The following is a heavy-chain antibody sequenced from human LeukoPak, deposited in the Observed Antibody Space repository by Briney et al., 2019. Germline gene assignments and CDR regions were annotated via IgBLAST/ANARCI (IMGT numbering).Heavy chain of an antibody. J-gene: IGHJ6*02. Sequence: GGSLRLSCAASGFTFSSYSMNWVRQAPGKGLEWVSSISSSSSYIYYADSVKGRFTISRDNAKNSLYLQMNSLRAEDTAVYYCARGYCSGGSCYFYYYYYYGMDVWGQGTTVTVSS. CDR2: ISSSSSYI. CDR1: GFTFSSYS. CDR3: ARGYCSGGSCYFYYYYYYGMDV. D-gene: IGHD2-15*01. V-gene: IGHV3-21*01.